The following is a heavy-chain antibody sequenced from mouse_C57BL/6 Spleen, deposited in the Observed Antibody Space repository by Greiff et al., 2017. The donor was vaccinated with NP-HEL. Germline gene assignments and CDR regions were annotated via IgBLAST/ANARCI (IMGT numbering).Heavy chain of an antibody. D-gene: IGHD1-1*01. Sequence: QVQLQQPGAELVKPGASVKLSCKASGYTFTSYWMHWVKQRPGQGLEWIGMIHPNSGSTNYNEKFKSKATLTVDKSSSTAYMQLSSLTSEDSAVYYCARSVITGDYFDYWGQGTTLTVSS. CDR3: ARSVITGDYFDY. CDR2: IHPNSGST. V-gene: IGHV1-64*01. CDR1: GYTFTSYW. J-gene: IGHJ2*01.